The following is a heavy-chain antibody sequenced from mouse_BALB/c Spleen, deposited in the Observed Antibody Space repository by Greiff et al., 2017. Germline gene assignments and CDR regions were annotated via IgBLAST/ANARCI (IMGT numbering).Heavy chain of an antibody. CDR1: GFNIKDTY. CDR3: ARAPVYCYGSQYYYAMDY. CDR2: IDPANGNT. Sequence: VQLQQSGAELVKPGASVKLSCTASGFNIKDTYMHWVKQRPEQGLEWIGRIDPANGNTTYDPKFQGKATITADTSSNTAYLQLSSLTSEDTAVYYGARAPVYCYGSQYYYAMDYWGQGTSVTVSS. V-gene: IGHV14-3*02. D-gene: IGHD1-1*01. J-gene: IGHJ4*01.